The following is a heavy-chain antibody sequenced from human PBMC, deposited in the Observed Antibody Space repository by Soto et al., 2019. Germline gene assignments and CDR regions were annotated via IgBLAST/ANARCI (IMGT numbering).Heavy chain of an antibody. CDR2: INHSGST. V-gene: IGHV4-31*03. D-gene: IGHD3-22*01. CDR1: SGSTSSRCYY. J-gene: IGHJ4*02. Sequence: SQTMSLTCPVSSGSTSSRCYYCSWIREIPGKGLEWIGEINHSGSTYYNPSLKSRVTISVDTSKNQFSLKLSSVTAADTAVYYCARGGYYDSSGYYGYWGQGTLVTVSS. CDR3: ARGGYYDSSGYYGY.